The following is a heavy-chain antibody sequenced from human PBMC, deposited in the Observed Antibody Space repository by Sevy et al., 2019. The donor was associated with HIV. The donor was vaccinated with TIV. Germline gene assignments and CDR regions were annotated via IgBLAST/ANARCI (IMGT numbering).Heavy chain of an antibody. D-gene: IGHD3-10*01. V-gene: IGHV3-73*01. Sequence: GGYLRLSCAASGFTFSGSAMHWVRQASGKGLEWVGRIRSKANSYATAYAASVKGRFTISRDDSKNTAYLQMNSLKTEDTAVSYCTLTTAADYYGSVRTSVGWYWGQGTLVTVSS. J-gene: IGHJ4*02. CDR1: GFTFSGSA. CDR3: TLTTAADYYGSVRTSVGWY. CDR2: IRSKANSYAT.